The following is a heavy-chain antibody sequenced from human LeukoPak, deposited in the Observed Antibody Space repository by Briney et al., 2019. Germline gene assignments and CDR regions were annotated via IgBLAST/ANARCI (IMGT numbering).Heavy chain of an antibody. J-gene: IGHJ4*02. V-gene: IGHV4-34*01. CDR3: ARGVYSSSWAPFDY. CDR1: GGSFSGYY. Sequence: SETLSLTCAVYGGSFSGYYWSWIRQPPGKGLELIGEINHSGSTNYNPSLKSRVTISVDTSKNQFSLKLSSVTAADTAVYYCARGVYSSSWAPFDYSGQGTLVTVSS. CDR2: INHSGST. D-gene: IGHD6-13*01.